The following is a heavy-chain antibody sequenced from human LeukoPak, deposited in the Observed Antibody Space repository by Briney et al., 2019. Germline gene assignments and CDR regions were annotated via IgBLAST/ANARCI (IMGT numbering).Heavy chain of an antibody. CDR3: ARGGGRITIFGVVTRSSRSFDY. J-gene: IGHJ4*02. CDR2: INHSGST. Sequence: PSETLSLTCTVSGGSISSSSYYWGWIRQPPGKGLEWIGEINHSGSTNYNPSLKSRVTISVDTSKNQFSLKLSSVTAADTAVYYCARGGGRITIFGVVTRSSRSFDYWGQGTLVTVSS. CDR1: GGSISSSSYY. D-gene: IGHD3-3*01. V-gene: IGHV4-39*07.